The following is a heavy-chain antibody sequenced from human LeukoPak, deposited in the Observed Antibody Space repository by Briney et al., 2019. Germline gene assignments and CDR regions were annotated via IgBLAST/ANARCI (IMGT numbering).Heavy chain of an antibody. J-gene: IGHJ3*02. CDR2: ISAYNGHT. V-gene: IGHV1-18*01. Sequence: ASVKVSCKASGYTFTTYGISWVRQAPGQGLEWMGWISAYNGHTNYAQNLQGRVTMTTDTSASTAYMELRSLRSDDTAVYYCARAGLWELPRYAFDIWGQGTMVTVSS. D-gene: IGHD1-26*01. CDR3: ARAGLWELPRYAFDI. CDR1: GYTFTTYG.